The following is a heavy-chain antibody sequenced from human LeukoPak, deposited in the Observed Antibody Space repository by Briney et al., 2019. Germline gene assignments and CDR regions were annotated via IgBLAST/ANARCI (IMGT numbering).Heavy chain of an antibody. CDR1: GCTFSDYY. Sequence: SGGSLRLSCAASGCTFSDYYMSWIRQAPGKGLEWVSYISSSGSTNYYADSVKARCTISRDNAKNTLYLQMNSLRAEDTAVYYCGREEWELYSYGMDVWGQGTTVTVSS. V-gene: IGHV3-11*01. CDR3: GREEWELYSYGMDV. J-gene: IGHJ6*02. CDR2: ISSSGSTN. D-gene: IGHD1-26*01.